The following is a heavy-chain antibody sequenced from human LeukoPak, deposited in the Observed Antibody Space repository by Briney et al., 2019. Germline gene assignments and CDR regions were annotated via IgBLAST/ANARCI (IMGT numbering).Heavy chain of an antibody. CDR1: GYSISSGYY. V-gene: IGHV4-38-2*02. CDR3: ARTGLAPLGGGADY. J-gene: IGHJ4*02. CDR2: IYHGGGI. Sequence: SETLSLTCTVSGYSISSGYYWGWIRQSPGKGLEWIGSIYHGGGIYYNPSFMSRDTISEDTPKNQFLLRLNSVTAADTAVYYCARTGLAPLGGGADYWGQGTLVTVSS. D-gene: IGHD3-16*01.